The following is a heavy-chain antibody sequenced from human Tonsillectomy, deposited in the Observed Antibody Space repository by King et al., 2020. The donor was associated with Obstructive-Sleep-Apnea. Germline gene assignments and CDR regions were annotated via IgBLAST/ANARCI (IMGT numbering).Heavy chain of an antibody. CDR2: IWYDGSNK. V-gene: IGHV3-33*01. J-gene: IGHJ6*02. D-gene: IGHD3-16*01. CDR3: AREGGAVYYYGMDV. Sequence: LVQSGGGVVQPGRSLRLSCAASGFTFSSYGMHWVRQAPGKGLEWVAVIWYDGSNKYYADSVKGRFTISRDNSKNTLYLQMNSLRAEDTAVYYCAREGGAVYYYGMDVWGQGTTVTVSS. CDR1: GFTFSSYG.